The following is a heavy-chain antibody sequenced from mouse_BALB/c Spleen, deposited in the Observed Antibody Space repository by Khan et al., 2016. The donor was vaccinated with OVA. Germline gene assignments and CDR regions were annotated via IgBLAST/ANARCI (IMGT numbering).Heavy chain of an antibody. CDR3: LRSPFYYCSAYEGFAY. D-gene: IGHD1-1*01. CDR2: ISPNSDGS. Sequence: EVQLQQSGPELVKPGASVKMSCKASGYTFTSYVMHWVKQKPRQGLEWIGYISPNSDGSKYNEKFRGKATLNSDKSTSTAYMEISSLTSEDSAVXYCLRSPFYYCSAYEGFAYWGQGTLVTVSA. J-gene: IGHJ3*01. V-gene: IGHV1S136*01. CDR1: GYTFTSYV.